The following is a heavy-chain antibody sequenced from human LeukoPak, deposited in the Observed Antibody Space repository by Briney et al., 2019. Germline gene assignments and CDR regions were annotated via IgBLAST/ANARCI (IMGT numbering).Heavy chain of an antibody. CDR2: IYYSRST. V-gene: IGHV4-30-4*01. J-gene: IGHJ6*02. CDR3: ARSKNGPAATFYYYGMDV. Sequence: SETLSLTCTVSGGSISSSDYYWSWIRQPPGKGLEWIGYIYYSRSTYYNPSLKSRVTISVDTSKNQFSLKLSPVTAADTAVYYCARSKNGPAATFYYYGMDVWGQGTTVTVSS. CDR1: GGSISSSDYY. D-gene: IGHD2-2*01.